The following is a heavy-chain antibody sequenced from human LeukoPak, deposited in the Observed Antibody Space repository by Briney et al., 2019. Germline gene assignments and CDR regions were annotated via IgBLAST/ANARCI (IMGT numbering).Heavy chain of an antibody. Sequence: ASVKVSCKASRYTFSSYYMHWVRQAPGQGLEWMGIINPSGGSTSYAQKFQGRVTMTRDMSTSTVYMELSSLRSEDTAVYYCARVVGATEGGFDAWGQGTLVTVSS. CDR3: ARVVGATEGGFDA. D-gene: IGHD1-26*01. V-gene: IGHV1-46*01. CDR2: INPSGGST. CDR1: RYTFSSYY. J-gene: IGHJ5*02.